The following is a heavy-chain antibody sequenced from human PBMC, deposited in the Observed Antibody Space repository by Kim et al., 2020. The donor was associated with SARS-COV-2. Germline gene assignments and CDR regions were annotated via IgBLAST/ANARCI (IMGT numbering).Heavy chain of an antibody. CDR2: ISWNSGSI. Sequence: GGSLRLSCAASGFTFGDYAMHWVRQAPGKGLEWVSGISWNSGSIGYADSVKGRFTISRDNAKNSLYLQMNSLRAEDTALYYCAKVIRGYSGYDSHAFDIWGQGTMVTVSS. J-gene: IGHJ3*02. CDR3: AKVIRGYSGYDSHAFDI. V-gene: IGHV3-9*01. CDR1: GFTFGDYA. D-gene: IGHD5-12*01.